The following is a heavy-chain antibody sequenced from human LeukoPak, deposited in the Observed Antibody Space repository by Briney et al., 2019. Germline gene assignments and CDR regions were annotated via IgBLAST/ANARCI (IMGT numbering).Heavy chain of an antibody. J-gene: IGHJ4*02. D-gene: IGHD3-9*01. CDR2: IYYSGST. Sequence: SETLSLTCTVSGGSISSSSYYWGWIRQPPGKGLEWIGSIYYSGSTYYNPSLKSRVTISVDTSNNQFSLKLSSVTAADTAVYYCARQYFEYGGDFLDYWGQGTLVTVSS. V-gene: IGHV4-39*01. CDR1: GGSISSSSYY. CDR3: ARQYFEYGGDFLDY.